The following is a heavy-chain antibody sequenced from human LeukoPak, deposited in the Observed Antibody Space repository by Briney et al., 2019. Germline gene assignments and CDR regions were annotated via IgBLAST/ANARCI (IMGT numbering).Heavy chain of an antibody. CDR2: IHYTGGT. J-gene: IGHJ4*02. D-gene: IGHD4-11*01. CDR3: ARGTVTTGYFDY. CDR1: GVSITNYS. Sequence: SETLSLTCTVSGVSITNYSWSWIRQPPGMGLEWIGYIHYTGGTNYNPSLRSRVTMSVDTSKNQFSLKLSFVTAADTAVYYCARGTVTTGYFDYWGQGNLVTVSS. V-gene: IGHV4-59*01.